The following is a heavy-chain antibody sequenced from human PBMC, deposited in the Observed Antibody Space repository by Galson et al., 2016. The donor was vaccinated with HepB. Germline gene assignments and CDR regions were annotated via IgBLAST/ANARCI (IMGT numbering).Heavy chain of an antibody. CDR2: ISGSGGYT. J-gene: IGHJ4*02. V-gene: IGHV3-23*01. CDR3: ASWGYSSSRYSDY. D-gene: IGHD6-13*01. Sequence: SLRLSCAASGFTFNNYAMNWVRQAPGKGLEWVSAISGSGGYTYYAGSVKGRFTISRVNSKNTLYLQMDRLRVEDTAVYYCASWGYSSSRYSDYWGQGTLVTVSS. CDR1: GFTFNNYA.